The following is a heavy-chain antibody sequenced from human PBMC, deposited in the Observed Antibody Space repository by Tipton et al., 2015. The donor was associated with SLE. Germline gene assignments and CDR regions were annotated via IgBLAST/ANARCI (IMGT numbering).Heavy chain of an antibody. CDR1: GYTFTSYG. CDR2: ISVYNGNT. V-gene: IGHV1-18*01. D-gene: IGHD2-15*01. Sequence: QLVQSGAEVKKPGASVKVSCKASGYTFTSYGVSWVRQAPGQGLEWMGWISVYNGNTNYAQRLQGRVTMTTDTSTSTAYMELRSLRSADTAVYYCAKDYGARGYYFVSWGRGTLVTVSS. CDR3: AKDYGARGYYFVS. J-gene: IGHJ4*01.